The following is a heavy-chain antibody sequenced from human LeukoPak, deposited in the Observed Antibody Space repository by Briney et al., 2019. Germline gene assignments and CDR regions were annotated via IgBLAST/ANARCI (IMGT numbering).Heavy chain of an antibody. Sequence: SETLSLTCTVSGGSISSYYWSWIQQPAGKGLEWIGRIYTSGSTNYNPSLKSRVTMSVDTSKNQFFLKLSSVTAADTAVYYCARDPDGYSYGFDYWGQGTLVTVSS. V-gene: IGHV4-4*07. J-gene: IGHJ4*02. CDR3: ARDPDGYSYGFDY. CDR1: GGSISSYY. D-gene: IGHD5-18*01. CDR2: IYTSGST.